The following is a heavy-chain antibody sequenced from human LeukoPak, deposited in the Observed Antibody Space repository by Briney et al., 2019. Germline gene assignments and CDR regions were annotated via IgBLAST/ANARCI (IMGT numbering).Heavy chain of an antibody. J-gene: IGHJ4*02. D-gene: IGHD3-22*01. CDR2: IWADGAP. V-gene: IGHV4-4*07. Sequence: PSETLSLTCTVSGGSISSYYWSWIRQPAGQGLEWIGRIWADGAPTYRPSLKSRVSISVDVSKNQFSLRLTSVTAADTAVYYCARGRDSRGYQFMGFDSWGQGTLVTVSS. CDR1: GGSISSYY. CDR3: ARGRDSRGYQFMGFDS.